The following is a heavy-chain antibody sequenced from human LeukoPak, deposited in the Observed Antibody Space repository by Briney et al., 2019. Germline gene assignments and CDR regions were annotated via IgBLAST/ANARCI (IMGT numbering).Heavy chain of an antibody. CDR3: AKHISDYGDLYEY. J-gene: IGHJ4*02. D-gene: IGHD4-17*01. V-gene: IGHV3-23*01. CDR2: ITGSGGST. CDR1: GFTPSSYA. Sequence: GGSLRLSCVASGFTPSSYAMTWARQAQGKGLEWVSVITGSGGSTYYADSVRGRFTISRDNSKNTLYLQMNSLRAEDTAVYYCAKHISDYGDLYEYWGQGTLVTVSS.